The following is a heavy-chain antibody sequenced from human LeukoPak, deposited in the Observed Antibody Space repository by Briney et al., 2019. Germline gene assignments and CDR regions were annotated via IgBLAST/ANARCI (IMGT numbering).Heavy chain of an antibody. CDR1: GYSISNGYC. Sequence: SETLSLTCSVSGYSISNGYCWGWIRQPPGKGLEWIGNSCHGGNTYYKPSLKSRVTIAVDTSKNQFSLKLSSVTAADTAVYYCASAPYYDILTGYYNRNDAFDIWGQGTMVTVSS. V-gene: IGHV4-38-2*02. J-gene: IGHJ3*02. CDR2: SCHGGNT. CDR3: ASAPYYDILTGYYNRNDAFDI. D-gene: IGHD3-9*01.